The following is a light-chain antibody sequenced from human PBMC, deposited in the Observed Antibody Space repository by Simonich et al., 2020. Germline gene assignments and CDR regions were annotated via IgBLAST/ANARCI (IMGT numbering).Light chain of an antibody. Sequence: QSALTQPASVSGSPGQSITISCTGTSSDVGGYNYVSWYQQHPGKAPKLMIYDVSKRPSGVSNRLSGSKAGNPDSLTISGLQAEDEADYYCCSYAGSSTVFGGGTKLTVL. J-gene: IGLJ2*01. CDR2: DVS. V-gene: IGLV2-23*02. CDR1: SSDVGGYNY. CDR3: CSYAGSSTV.